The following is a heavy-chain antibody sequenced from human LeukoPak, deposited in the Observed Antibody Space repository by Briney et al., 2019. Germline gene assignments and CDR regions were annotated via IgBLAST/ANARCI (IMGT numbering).Heavy chain of an antibody. V-gene: IGHV3-11*06. CDR1: GFTFSDYY. CDR2: ISGSSTYT. D-gene: IGHD1-26*01. J-gene: IGHJ4*02. CDR3: ARVGSRGYYFDY. Sequence: GGSLRLSCAPSGFTFSDYYMSWIRQAPGKGLEWVSHISGSSTYTNYPDSVKGRFTISRDNANNSLYLQMNSLTAEDTAVFYCARVGSRGYYFDYWGQGTLVSVSS.